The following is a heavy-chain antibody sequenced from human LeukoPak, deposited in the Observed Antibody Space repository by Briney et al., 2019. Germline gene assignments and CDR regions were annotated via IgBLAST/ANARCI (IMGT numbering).Heavy chain of an antibody. D-gene: IGHD1-1*01. V-gene: IGHV4-59*01. CDR1: GDSITSYY. Sequence: SETLSLTCTVSGDSITSYYWNWVRQSPEKGLEWIGYIHHTGKNYYNPSLKSRITMSVDTSKSQLFLKLSSVTAADTAVYYCAKWHERLLAFDSWGQGTLVTVSS. CDR3: AKWHERLLAFDS. J-gene: IGHJ4*02. CDR2: IHHTGKN.